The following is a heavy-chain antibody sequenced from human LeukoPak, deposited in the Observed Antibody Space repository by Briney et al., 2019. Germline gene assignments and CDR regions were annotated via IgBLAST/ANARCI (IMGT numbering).Heavy chain of an antibody. CDR3: AKAHYYDSSGYFDY. CDR2: ISGSGGST. V-gene: IGHV3-23*01. J-gene: IGHJ4*02. D-gene: IGHD3-22*01. Sequence: SGGSLRLSCAASGFTFSSYAMSWVHQAPGKGLEWVSAISGSGGSTYYADSVKGRFTISRDNSKNTLYLQMNSLRAEDTTVYYCAKAHYYDSSGYFDYWGQGTLVTVSS. CDR1: GFTFSSYA.